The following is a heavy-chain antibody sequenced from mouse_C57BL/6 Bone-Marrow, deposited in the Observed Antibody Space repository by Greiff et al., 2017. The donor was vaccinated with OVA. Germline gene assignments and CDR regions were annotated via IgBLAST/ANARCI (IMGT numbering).Heavy chain of an antibody. Sequence: VQLQQSGAELVRPGASVKLSCKASGYTFTDYYINWVKQRPGQGLEWIARIYPGSGNTYYNEKCKGKATLTAEKSSSTAYMQLSSLTSEDSAVYFCARDGVYFDYWGQGTTLTVSS. CDR1: GYTFTDYY. CDR2: IYPGSGNT. J-gene: IGHJ2*01. V-gene: IGHV1-76*01. CDR3: ARDGVYFDY.